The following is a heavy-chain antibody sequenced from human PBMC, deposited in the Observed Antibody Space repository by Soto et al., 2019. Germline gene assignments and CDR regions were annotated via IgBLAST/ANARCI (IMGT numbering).Heavy chain of an antibody. CDR3: ASSLLTPFDY. CDR1: EFTYSSYW. D-gene: IGHD7-27*01. Sequence: GGSLRHSGGDSEFTYSSYWMSWIRQAPGKGLEWVANIKQDGSEKYYADSVKGRFTISRDNAKNTLYLQMNSLRAEDTAVYYCASSLLTPFDYWGQGTLVTVSS. J-gene: IGHJ4*02. V-gene: IGHV3-7*01. CDR2: IKQDGSEK.